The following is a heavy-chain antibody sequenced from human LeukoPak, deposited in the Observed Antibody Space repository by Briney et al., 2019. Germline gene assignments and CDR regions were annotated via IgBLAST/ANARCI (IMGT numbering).Heavy chain of an antibody. J-gene: IGHJ4*02. Sequence: ASVKVSCKASGYTFTSYGISWVRQAPGQGLEWMGWISAYNGNTNYAQKLQGRVTTTTDTSTSTAYMELRSLRSDDTAVYYCARGSYYDSSGYPSYYFDYWGQGTLVTVSS. CDR1: GYTFTSYG. V-gene: IGHV1-18*01. CDR2: ISAYNGNT. CDR3: ARGSYYDSSGYPSYYFDY. D-gene: IGHD3-22*01.